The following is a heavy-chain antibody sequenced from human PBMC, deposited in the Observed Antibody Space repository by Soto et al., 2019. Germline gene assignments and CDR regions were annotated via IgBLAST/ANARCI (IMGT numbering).Heavy chain of an antibody. D-gene: IGHD5-12*01. CDR2: LYPGDSDT. Sequence: GESLKISCKGSGYSFNNYWIGWVRQMPGRGLEWMGILYPGDSDTRYSPSFRGQVTISADKSISSAYLQWSSLKASDTAMYYCARQDGYALYYFDSWGQGTLVTVSS. J-gene: IGHJ4*02. V-gene: IGHV5-51*01. CDR3: ARQDGYALYYFDS. CDR1: GYSFNNYW.